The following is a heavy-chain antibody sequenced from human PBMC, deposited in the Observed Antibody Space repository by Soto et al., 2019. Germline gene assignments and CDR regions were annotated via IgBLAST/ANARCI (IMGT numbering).Heavy chain of an antibody. J-gene: IGHJ4*02. CDR2: INHSGSI. V-gene: IGHV4-34*01. D-gene: IGHD3-10*01. CDR3: ARTIAYGSGSYPLPHFDY. CDR1: GGSFSGYY. Sequence: SETLSLTCAVYGGSFSGYYWSWIRQPPGKGREGIGEINHSGSINYNPSLKSRVTISVDTSKNQFSLKLSSVTAADTAVYYCARTIAYGSGSYPLPHFDYWGQGTLVTVSS.